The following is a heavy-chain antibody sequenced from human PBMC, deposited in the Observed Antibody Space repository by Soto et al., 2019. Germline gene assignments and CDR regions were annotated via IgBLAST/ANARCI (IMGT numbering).Heavy chain of an antibody. CDR2: ISGGGGGT. Sequence: GGSLRLSCAASGFTFSSYAMSWVRHAPGKGLEWVSGISGGGGGTHYTDSVKGRFTISRDNSKNTLYLQMNSLRAEDTAVYYCAKDQTGTTGFAFDIWGQGTMVTVSS. V-gene: IGHV3-23*01. D-gene: IGHD1-7*01. J-gene: IGHJ3*02. CDR1: GFTFSSYA. CDR3: AKDQTGTTGFAFDI.